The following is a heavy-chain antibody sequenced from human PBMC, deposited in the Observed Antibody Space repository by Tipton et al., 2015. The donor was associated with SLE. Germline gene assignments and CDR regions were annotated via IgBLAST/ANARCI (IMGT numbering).Heavy chain of an antibody. Sequence: SLRLSCAASGFTFSSYAMSWVRQAPGKGLEWVSAISGSGGSTYYADSVKGRFTISRDNSKNTLYLQMNSLRAEDTAVYYCAKDQKGRLGTFDYWGQGTLVTVSS. J-gene: IGHJ4*02. CDR2: ISGSGGST. CDR3: AKDQKGRLGTFDY. V-gene: IGHV3-23*01. CDR1: GFTFSSYA. D-gene: IGHD7-27*01.